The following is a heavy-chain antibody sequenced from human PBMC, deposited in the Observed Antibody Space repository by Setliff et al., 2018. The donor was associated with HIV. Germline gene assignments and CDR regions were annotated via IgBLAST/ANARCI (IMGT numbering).Heavy chain of an antibody. V-gene: IGHV4-39*07. J-gene: IGHJ4*02. D-gene: IGHD4-17*01. CDR2: IYYDGST. CDR1: GGSISSSSYY. Sequence: PSETLSLTCTVSGGSISSSSYYWGWIRQPPGKGLEWIGNIYYDGSTYYNPSLKSRVIISLDTSKNQLSLRLSSMTAADTAVYYCARDPPGYGDSKDYWGQGKLVTVSS. CDR3: ARDPPGYGDSKDY.